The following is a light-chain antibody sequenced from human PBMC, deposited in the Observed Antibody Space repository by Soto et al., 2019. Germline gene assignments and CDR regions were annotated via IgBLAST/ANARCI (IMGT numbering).Light chain of an antibody. CDR1: QSVNSN. V-gene: IGKV3-15*01. J-gene: IGKJ1*01. Sequence: EIVVTQSPATLSVSPGERATLSCRASQSVNSNLAWYQQKPGQAPRLLMYGASTRATGIPARFSGSGSGTEFTLTISSLQSEDFAFYYCQQYYKWPPWTFGQGTKVDIK. CDR3: QQYYKWPPWT. CDR2: GAS.